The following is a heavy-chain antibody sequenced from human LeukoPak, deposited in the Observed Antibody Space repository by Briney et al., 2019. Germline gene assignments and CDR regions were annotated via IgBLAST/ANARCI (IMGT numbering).Heavy chain of an antibody. CDR2: IYSGGST. CDR1: GFTVSSNY. CDR3: ARVSLLDGDFDY. V-gene: IGHV3-66*01. D-gene: IGHD2/OR15-2a*01. Sequence: GGSLRLSCAASGFTVSSNYMSWVRRAPGKGLEWVSVIYSGGSTYYADSVKGRFTISRDNSKNTLYLRMNSLRAEDTAVYYCARVSLLDGDFDYWGQGTLVTVSS. J-gene: IGHJ4*02.